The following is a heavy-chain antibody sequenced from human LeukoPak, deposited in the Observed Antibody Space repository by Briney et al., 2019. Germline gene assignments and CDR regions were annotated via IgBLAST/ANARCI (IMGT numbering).Heavy chain of an antibody. V-gene: IGHV3-9*01. D-gene: IGHD1-26*01. CDR3: AKDFGESVGAASY. CDR2: ISWNSGIR. CDR1: GFTFDDYA. Sequence: PGGSLRLSCAASGFTFDDYAMHWVRQAPGKGLEWVSGISWNSGIRDYADSVKGRFTISRDNAKNSLYLQMNSLRAEDTALYYCAKDFGESVGAASYWGQGTLVTVSS. J-gene: IGHJ4*02.